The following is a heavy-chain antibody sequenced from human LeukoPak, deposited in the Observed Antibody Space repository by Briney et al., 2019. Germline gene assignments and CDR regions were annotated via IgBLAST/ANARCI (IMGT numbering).Heavy chain of an antibody. Sequence: GGSLRLSCAASGFTFNNYAMNWVRQAPGKGLEWVSVISGSGGTTYYADSAKGRFTISRDSSKNTLYLQMNSLRAEDTAVYYCAKVSGGGLYYDGMDVWGQGTTVTVSS. D-gene: IGHD1-14*01. CDR2: ISGSGGTT. J-gene: IGHJ6*02. CDR3: AKVSGGGLYYDGMDV. CDR1: GFTFNNYA. V-gene: IGHV3-23*01.